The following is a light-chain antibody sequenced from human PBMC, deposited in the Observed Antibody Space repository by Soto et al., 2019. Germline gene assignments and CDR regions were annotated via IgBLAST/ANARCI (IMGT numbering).Light chain of an antibody. J-gene: IGLJ3*02. CDR1: NSDVGGFNF. V-gene: IGLV2-14*01. CDR2: VVT. Sequence: QSVLTQPASVSGSPGQSITLSCTGTNSDVGGFNFVSWLQQHPGKAPKLILYVVTNRPSGVSNRFSGSKSGNTASLTISGLQADDAADYYCSSYTSSGTWVFGGGTKLTVL. CDR3: SSYTSSGTWV.